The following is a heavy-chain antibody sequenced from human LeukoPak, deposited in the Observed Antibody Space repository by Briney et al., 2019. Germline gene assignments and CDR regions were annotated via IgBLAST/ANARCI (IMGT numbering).Heavy chain of an antibody. J-gene: IGHJ4*02. CDR2: ISAYNGNT. Sequence: ASVTVSYKASRYTFTSYGISWVRQAPGQGLEWMGWISAYNGNTNYAQKLQGRVTMTTDTSTSTAYMELRSLRSDDTAVYYCARAWHCSSTSCYGSGDYWGQGTLVTVSS. V-gene: IGHV1-18*01. CDR1: RYTFTSYG. CDR3: ARAWHCSSTSCYGSGDY. D-gene: IGHD2-2*01.